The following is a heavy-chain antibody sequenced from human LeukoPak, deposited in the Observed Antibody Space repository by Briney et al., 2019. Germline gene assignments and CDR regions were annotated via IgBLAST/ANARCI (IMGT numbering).Heavy chain of an antibody. Sequence: SETLSLTCTVSGGSISNYYWSWIRQPAGKGLEWIGRIYSSGDTNYNPSLKSRVTMSVDTSKNQFSLKLSTVTAADTAVYYCARGAMVRGVPLDPWGQGTLSPSPQ. V-gene: IGHV4-4*07. CDR1: GGSISNYY. CDR3: ARGAMVRGVPLDP. CDR2: IYSSGDT. D-gene: IGHD3-10*01. J-gene: IGHJ5*02.